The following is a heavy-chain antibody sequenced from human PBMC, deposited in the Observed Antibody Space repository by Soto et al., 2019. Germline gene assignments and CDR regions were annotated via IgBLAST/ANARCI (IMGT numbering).Heavy chain of an antibody. V-gene: IGHV4-34*01. Sequence: QVQLQQWGAGLLKPSETLSLTCAVYGGSFSGYYWSWIRQPPGKGLEWIGEINHSGRTNYNPSLKSRVTISVDTSKNQFSLKLSSVTAADTAVYYCARVGAYCGGDCFDYWGQGTLVTVSS. J-gene: IGHJ4*02. CDR2: INHSGRT. CDR3: ARVGAYCGGDCFDY. D-gene: IGHD2-21*01. CDR1: GGSFSGYY.